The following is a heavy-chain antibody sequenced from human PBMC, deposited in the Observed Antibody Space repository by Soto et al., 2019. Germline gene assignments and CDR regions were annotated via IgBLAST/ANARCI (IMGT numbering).Heavy chain of an antibody. D-gene: IGHD2-21*01. CDR2: ISSTSTNI. Sequence: WGSLRLSCAASGFTFSRYIMHWVRQAPGQGLESIATISSTSTNIYYADSVKGRITISRDNPRNSLSLQMDSLRREDTAVYYCTRGIASSSLVTFDVWGQGTMVTVSS. J-gene: IGHJ3*01. CDR1: GFTFSRYI. V-gene: IGHV3-21*01. CDR3: TRGIASSSLVTFDV.